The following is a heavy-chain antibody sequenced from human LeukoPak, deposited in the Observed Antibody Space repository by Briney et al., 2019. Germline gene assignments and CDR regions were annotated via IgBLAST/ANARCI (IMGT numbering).Heavy chain of an antibody. CDR2: INHSGST. J-gene: IGHJ6*02. CDR1: GGSFSGYY. Sequence: SETLSLTCAVYGGSFSGYYWSWFRQPPGKGLEWIGEINHSGSTNYNPSLKSRVTISVDTSKNQFSLKLSSVTAADTAVYYCARGAVTTVKAAYYYYYGMDVWGQGTTVTVSS. CDR3: ARGAVTTVKAAYYYYYGMDV. V-gene: IGHV4-34*01. D-gene: IGHD4-17*01.